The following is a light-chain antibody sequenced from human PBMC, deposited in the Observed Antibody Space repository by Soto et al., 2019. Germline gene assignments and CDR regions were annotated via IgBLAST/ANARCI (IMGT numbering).Light chain of an antibody. V-gene: IGLV2-14*01. J-gene: IGLJ2*01. Sequence: QSALTQPASVSGSPGQSITISCTGTSSDVGGYHYVSWYQQHPGKAPKLMIYDVSNRPSGVSNRFSGSKSGNTAYLNISGLQAEDEADYYCSSYTSSSTLVFGGGTKLTVL. CDR3: SSYTSSSTLV. CDR1: SSDVGGYHY. CDR2: DVS.